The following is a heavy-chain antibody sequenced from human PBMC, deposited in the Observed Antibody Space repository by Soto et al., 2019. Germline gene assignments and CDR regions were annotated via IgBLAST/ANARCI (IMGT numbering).Heavy chain of an antibody. J-gene: IGHJ4*02. CDR1: GFTFSNAW. CDR2: IKSKTDGGTT. CDR3: TTERTYDILTGFSPPVISDY. V-gene: IGHV3-15*07. D-gene: IGHD3-9*01. Sequence: PGGSLRLSCAASGFTFSNAWMNWVRQAPGKGLEWVGRIKSKTDGGTTDYAAPVKGRFTISRDDSKNTLYLQMNSLKTEDTAVYYCTTERTYDILTGFSPPVISDYWGQGTLVTVSS.